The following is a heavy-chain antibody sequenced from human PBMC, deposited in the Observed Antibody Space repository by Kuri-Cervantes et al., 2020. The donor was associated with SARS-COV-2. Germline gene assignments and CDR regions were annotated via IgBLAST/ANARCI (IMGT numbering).Heavy chain of an antibody. V-gene: IGHV3-30*18. CDR3: AKDCGGDCYLDY. J-gene: IGHJ4*02. CDR1: GFTFSSYA. Sequence: GESLKISCAASGFTFSSYAMHWVRRTPGKGLDWVAVISYDGSNKYYPDSVKGRFTISRDNSKNTLYLQMNSLRAEDTAVYYCAKDCGGDCYLDYWGQGTLVTVSS. D-gene: IGHD2-21*02. CDR2: ISYDGSNK.